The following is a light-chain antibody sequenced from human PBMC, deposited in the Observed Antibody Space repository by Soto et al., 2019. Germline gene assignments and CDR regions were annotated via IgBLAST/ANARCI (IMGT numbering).Light chain of an antibody. V-gene: IGKV1-12*01. Sequence: DIQMTQSPPSVSASVGDRVTITCRASQAINGWLSWYQQKPGKAPKLLISVASRLESGVPSRFSGSGAGTEFSLTVTSLQPEDFATYYCQQAFRFPHTFGQGTRLE. CDR3: QQAFRFPHT. J-gene: IGKJ2*01. CDR2: VAS. CDR1: QAINGW.